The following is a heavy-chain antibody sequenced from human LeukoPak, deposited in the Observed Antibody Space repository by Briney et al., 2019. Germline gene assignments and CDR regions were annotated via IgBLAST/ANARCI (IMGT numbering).Heavy chain of an antibody. D-gene: IGHD5-18*01. Sequence: SETLSLTCTVSGGSISSSSYYWGWIRQPPGKGLEWIGSIYYSGSTYYNPSLKSRVTISVDTSKNQFSLKLSSVTAADTAVYYCARRRLQLWSQFDYWGQGTLVTVSS. CDR1: GGSISSSSYY. J-gene: IGHJ4*02. V-gene: IGHV4-39*01. CDR2: IYYSGST. CDR3: ARRRLQLWSQFDY.